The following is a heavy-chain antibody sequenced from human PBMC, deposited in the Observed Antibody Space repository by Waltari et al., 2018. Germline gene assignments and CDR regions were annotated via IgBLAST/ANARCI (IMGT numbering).Heavy chain of an antibody. V-gene: IGHV2-5*01. J-gene: IGHJ4*02. CDR3: AHGPHDSSGAESTHFDY. CDR1: GFSLSTSGVG. CDR2: IYWNDDK. D-gene: IGHD3-22*01. Sequence: QITLKESGPTLVKPTQTLTLTCTFSGFSLSTSGVGVGWIRQPPGKALEWLALIYWNDDKRYSPSLKSRLTITKDTSKNQMVLTMTNMDPVDTATYYCAHGPHDSSGAESTHFDYWGQGTLVTVSS.